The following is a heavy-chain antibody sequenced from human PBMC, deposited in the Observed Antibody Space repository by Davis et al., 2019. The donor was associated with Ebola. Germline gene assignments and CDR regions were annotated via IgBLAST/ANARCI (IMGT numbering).Heavy chain of an antibody. CDR1: GGSISSSN. CDR2: ISTTGGST. D-gene: IGHD6-19*01. J-gene: IGHJ4*02. CDR3: ARAVAATWSPFDN. Sequence: ETLSLTCAVSGGSISSSNWWSWVRQAPGKGLEWVSSISTTGGSTYYADSVKGRFTISRGNSKNTLSLQMNSLRAEDTAVYYCARAVAATWSPFDNWGQGTLVTVSS. V-gene: IGHV3-23*01.